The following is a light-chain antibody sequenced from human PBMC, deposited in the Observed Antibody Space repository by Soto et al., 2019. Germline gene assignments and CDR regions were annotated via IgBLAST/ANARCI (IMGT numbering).Light chain of an antibody. CDR2: EVS. CDR1: SSDVGGFKF. V-gene: IGLV2-14*01. J-gene: IGLJ3*02. CDR3: CSFTANSTFV. Sequence: QSVLTQSASVSGSPGQSITISCTGSSSDVGGFKFVSWYQQHPGKVPKLIIYEVSHRPSGVSDRFSGSKSGNTASLTISGLQPEDEADYYCCSFTANSTFVFGGGTKLTVL.